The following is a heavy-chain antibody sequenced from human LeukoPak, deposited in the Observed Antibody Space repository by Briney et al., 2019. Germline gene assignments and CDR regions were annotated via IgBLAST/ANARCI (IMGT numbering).Heavy chain of an antibody. CDR3: ARDRAPTFGY. CDR2: IYSGGST. D-gene: IGHD3-10*01. Sequence: GGSLRLSCAASGFTVSSSYMSWVRQAPGKGLEWVSVIYSGGSTYYADSVKGRFTISRDNSKNTLYLQMNSLRAEDTAVYYCARDRAPTFGYWGQGTLVTVSS. J-gene: IGHJ4*02. V-gene: IGHV3-66*02. CDR1: GFTVSSSY.